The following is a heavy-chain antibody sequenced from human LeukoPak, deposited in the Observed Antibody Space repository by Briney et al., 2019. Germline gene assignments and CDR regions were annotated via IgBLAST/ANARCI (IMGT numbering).Heavy chain of an antibody. Sequence: SETLSLTCTVSGGSVSSYYWGWIRQPPGKGLAWIGYIYDSGSPKYNPSLKSRVTISIDTSKNQLSLNLSSLTAADTAVYYCARAGYYYDSSSYYSFDSWGQGTLVTVSS. J-gene: IGHJ4*02. CDR3: ARAGYYYDSSSYYSFDS. CDR1: GGSVSSYY. D-gene: IGHD3-22*01. CDR2: IYDSGSP. V-gene: IGHV4-59*02.